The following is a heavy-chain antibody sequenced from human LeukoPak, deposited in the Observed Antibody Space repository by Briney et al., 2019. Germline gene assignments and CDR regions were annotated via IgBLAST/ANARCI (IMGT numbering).Heavy chain of an antibody. Sequence: GGSLRLSCAASGFTFSSYGMHWVRQAPGKGLEWVAVISYDGSNKYYADSVKGRFTISRDNSKNTLYLQMNSLRAEDTAVYYCATGNIGIPRWFDPWGQGTLVTVSS. CDR3: ATGNIGIPRWFDP. CDR2: ISYDGSNK. J-gene: IGHJ5*02. CDR1: GFTFSSYG. D-gene: IGHD3-16*02. V-gene: IGHV3-30*03.